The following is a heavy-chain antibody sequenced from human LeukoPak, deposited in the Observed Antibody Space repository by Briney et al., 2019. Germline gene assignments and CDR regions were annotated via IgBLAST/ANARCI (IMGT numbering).Heavy chain of an antibody. J-gene: IGHJ6*02. CDR3: ARLYYYGMDV. V-gene: IGHV4-34*01. CDR2: INHSGST. CDR1: GGSFSGYY. Sequence: SETLSLTCAVYGGSFSGYYWSWIRQPPGKGLEWIGEINHSGSTNYNPSLKSRVTISVDTSKNQFSLKLSSVTGADTAVYYCARLYYYGMDVWGQGTTVTVSS.